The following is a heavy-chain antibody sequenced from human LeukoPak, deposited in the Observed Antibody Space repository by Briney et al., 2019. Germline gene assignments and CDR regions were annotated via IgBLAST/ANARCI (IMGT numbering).Heavy chain of an antibody. V-gene: IGHV1-69*06. Sequence: ASVKVSCKASGGLSSLYAISWVRQAPGQGLERVGGIIPVFGTPNYAQKFQGRVTITADTSGTTVDMELSSLTSEDTAIYYCARGVRDCYGASCYSRKNNNYYMDVWGTGTTVTVSS. CDR3: ARGVRDCYGASCYSRKNNNYYMDV. CDR2: IIPVFGTP. CDR1: GGLSSLYA. D-gene: IGHD2-15*01. J-gene: IGHJ6*03.